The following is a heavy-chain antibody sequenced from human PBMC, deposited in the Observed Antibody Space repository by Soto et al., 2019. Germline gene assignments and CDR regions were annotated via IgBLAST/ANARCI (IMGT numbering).Heavy chain of an antibody. J-gene: IGHJ6*02. CDR3: ARTPSGHDYGDYVGYYYGMDV. CDR1: GFSLSTSGMC. Sequence: SGPTLVNPTQTLTLTCTFSGFSLSTSGMCVSWIRQPPGKALEWLALIDWDDDKYYSTSLRTRLTISKDTSINQVVLTMTNMDPVDTATYYCARTPSGHDYGDYVGYYYGMDVWGQGTTVTVS. V-gene: IGHV2-70*01. D-gene: IGHD4-17*01. CDR2: IDWDDDK.